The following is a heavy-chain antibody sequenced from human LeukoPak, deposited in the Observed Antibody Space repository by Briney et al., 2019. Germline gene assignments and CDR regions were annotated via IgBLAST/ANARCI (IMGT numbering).Heavy chain of an antibody. CDR2: IYYSGST. D-gene: IGHD5-18*01. CDR3: ARGAYTAMGNDAFDI. Sequence: SETLSLTCTVSGGSISSYYWTWIRQPPGKGLEWIGYIYYSGSTNYNPSLKSRVTISVDTSKNQFSLKLSSVTAADTAVYYCARGAYTAMGNDAFDIWGQGTMVTVSS. V-gene: IGHV4-59*01. CDR1: GGSISSYY. J-gene: IGHJ3*02.